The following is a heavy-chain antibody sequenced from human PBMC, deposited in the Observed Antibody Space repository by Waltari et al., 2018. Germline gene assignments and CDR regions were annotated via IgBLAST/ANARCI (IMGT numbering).Heavy chain of an antibody. Sequence: QVQLQQWGAGLLRPSETLSLTCAVPGASFSGSFWGWIRPAPGEGLEWIGEISLTGSTNDNPSRKMRVTMSVDTSKGQFSLNRKAVTAADSAVYYWARHGMATIFGSPSPFDPWGQGTLVTVSS. V-gene: IGHV4-34*02. CDR2: ISLTGST. CDR1: GASFSGSF. J-gene: IGHJ5*02. CDR3: ARHGMATIFGSPSPFDP. D-gene: IGHD3-3*01.